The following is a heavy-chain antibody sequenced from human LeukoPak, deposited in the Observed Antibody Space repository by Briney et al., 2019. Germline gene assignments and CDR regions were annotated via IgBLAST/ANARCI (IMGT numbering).Heavy chain of an antibody. CDR3: AKGDIAVAGDVRLTEYFQH. CDR1: GFTFSSYS. V-gene: IGHV3-48*01. Sequence: HPGGSLRLSCAASGFTFSSYSMNWVRQAPGKGLEWVSYISSSSSTIYYADSVKGRFTISRDNAKNSLYLQMNSLRAEDTAVYYCAKGDIAVAGDVRLTEYFQHWGQGTLVTVSS. CDR2: ISSSSSTI. J-gene: IGHJ1*01. D-gene: IGHD6-19*01.